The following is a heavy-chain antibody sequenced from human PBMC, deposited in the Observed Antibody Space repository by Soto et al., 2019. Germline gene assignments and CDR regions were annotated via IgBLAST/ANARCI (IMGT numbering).Heavy chain of an antibody. V-gene: IGHV2-70*01. CDR1: GFSLATNEMR. J-gene: IGHJ6*02. CDR3: ARIRVLDYYYYGMDV. CDR2: IDWDDDK. Sequence: SGPTLVNPTQTLTLTCTFSGFSLATNEMRVTWIRQPPGKALEWLALIDWDDDKYYSTSLKTRLTISKDTSKNQVVLTMTNMDPVDTATYYCARIRVLDYYYYGMDVWGQGTTVTVSS.